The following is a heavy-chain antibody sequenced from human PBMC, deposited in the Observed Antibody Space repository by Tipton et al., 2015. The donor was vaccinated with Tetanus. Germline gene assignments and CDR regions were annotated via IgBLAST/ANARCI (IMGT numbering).Heavy chain of an antibody. V-gene: IGHV4-59*12. Sequence: TLSLTCTVSGGSISSYYWSWIRQPPGKGLEWIGYIYYSGSTNYNPSLKSRVTISVDTSKNQFSLKLSSVTAADTAVYYCARDPKRRYCSGGSCPSTFDYWGQGTLVTVSS. CDR3: ARDPKRRYCSGGSCPSTFDY. CDR1: GGSISSYY. J-gene: IGHJ4*02. CDR2: IYYSGST. D-gene: IGHD2-15*01.